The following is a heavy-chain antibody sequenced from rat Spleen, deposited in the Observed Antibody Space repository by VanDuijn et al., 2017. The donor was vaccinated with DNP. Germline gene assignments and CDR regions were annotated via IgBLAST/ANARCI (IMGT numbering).Heavy chain of an antibody. D-gene: IGHD1-6*01. J-gene: IGHJ2*01. CDR2: INKDSRTI. Sequence: EVKLVESGGGLVQPGGSLKLSCAASGFNFNVYWMAWVRQAPGKGLEWIGEINKDSRTINYSPSLKDKFTISRDNAQNTLYLQMSKLGSEDTAIYYCARAGYYGLSAYWGQGVMVTVSS. CDR1: GFNFNVYW. V-gene: IGHV4-2*01. CDR3: ARAGYYGLSAY.